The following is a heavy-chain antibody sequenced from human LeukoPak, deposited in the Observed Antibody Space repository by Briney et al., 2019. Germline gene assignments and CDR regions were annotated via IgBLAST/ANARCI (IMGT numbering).Heavy chain of an antibody. Sequence: PGEALKISCKGSGYSFTSYWISLVRQMPGKGLEWVGRIDPSDSYTNYSPSFQGHVTISADKSISTAYLQWSSLKASDNAMYYCARHGEDGYNSADAFDIWGQGTMVTVSS. CDR2: IDPSDSYT. D-gene: IGHD5-24*01. J-gene: IGHJ3*02. V-gene: IGHV5-10-1*01. CDR1: GYSFTSYW. CDR3: ARHGEDGYNSADAFDI.